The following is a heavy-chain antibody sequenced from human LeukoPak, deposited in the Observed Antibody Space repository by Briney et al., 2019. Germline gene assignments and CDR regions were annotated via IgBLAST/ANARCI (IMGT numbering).Heavy chain of an antibody. CDR2: ISWDGGST. Sequence: GGSLRLSCAASGFTFDDYAMHWVRQAPGKGLEWVSLISWDGGSTYYADSVKGRFTISKDNSKNSLYLQMNSLRAEDTALYYCAKDKDFDSSGWYSSFDYWGQGTLVTVSS. J-gene: IGHJ4*02. CDR1: GFTFDDYA. D-gene: IGHD6-19*01. V-gene: IGHV3-43D*04. CDR3: AKDKDFDSSGWYSSFDY.